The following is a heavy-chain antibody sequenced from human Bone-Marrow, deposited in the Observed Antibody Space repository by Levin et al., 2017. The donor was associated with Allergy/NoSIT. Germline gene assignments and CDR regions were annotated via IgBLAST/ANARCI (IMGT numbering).Heavy chain of an antibody. CDR3: ARVDSSAWRRPADFDF. V-gene: IGHV4-34*01. Sequence: SQTLSLTCAVHGGSLSGYVWSWIRQPPGRGLEWLGEVNHGGSTNYKPSLENRVTISVDTSKNHFSLELASLTAADPALYYCARVDSSAWRRPADFDFWGQGILFTVSS. J-gene: IGHJ4*02. CDR2: VNHGGST. D-gene: IGHD3-22*01. CDR1: GGSLSGYV.